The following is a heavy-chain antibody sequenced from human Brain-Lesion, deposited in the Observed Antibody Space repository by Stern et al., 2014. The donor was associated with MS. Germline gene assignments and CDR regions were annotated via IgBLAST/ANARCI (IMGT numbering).Heavy chain of an antibody. V-gene: IGHV1-24*01. CDR2: YDLEDGEI. CDR3: ATGIGLWAFDY. J-gene: IGHJ4*02. CDR1: GYTLTELS. Sequence: VQLVQSGAEVKKPGASVTVSCKLSGYTLTELSMHWVRQAPGKGLEWMGGYDLEDGEIMYAQKFQGRVNMTEDTSTDTAYMELSSLRSEDTAVYYCATGIGLWAFDYWGQGTLVTVSS. D-gene: IGHD7-27*01.